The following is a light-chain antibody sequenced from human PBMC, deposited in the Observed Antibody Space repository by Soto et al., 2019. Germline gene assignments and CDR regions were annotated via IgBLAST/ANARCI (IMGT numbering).Light chain of an antibody. CDR1: NSNIGDNY. CDR3: RMWEISRNVRV. Sequence: QSVLTQPPSVSAAPGQKVTISCSGRNSNIGDNYFSWYQHVPGTAPKVLIYEDNMRPPGLPARFSASKSGTSATPHTTGLQTGDEADYYCRMWEISRNVRVFGGGTKLTVL. CDR2: EDN. J-gene: IGLJ3*02. V-gene: IGLV1-51*02.